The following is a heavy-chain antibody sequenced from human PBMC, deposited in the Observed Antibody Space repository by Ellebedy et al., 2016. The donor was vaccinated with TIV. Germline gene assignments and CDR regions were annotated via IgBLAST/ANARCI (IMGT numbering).Heavy chain of an antibody. V-gene: IGHV3-48*02. CDR1: GFTFSSYS. CDR3: ASSGAYYYGSGSYPSFGYYYYYGMDV. J-gene: IGHJ6*02. CDR2: INGAAVNI. Sequence: GESLKISXAASGFTFSSYSMNWIRQAPGKGLEWVSSINGAAVNIYYADSVKGRFTISRDNAKNSLYLQMNSLRDEDTAVYYCASSGAYYYGSGSYPSFGYYYYYGMDVWGQGTTVTVSS. D-gene: IGHD3-10*01.